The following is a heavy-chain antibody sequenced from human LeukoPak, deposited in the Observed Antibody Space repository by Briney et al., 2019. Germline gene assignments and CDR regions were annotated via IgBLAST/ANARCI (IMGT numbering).Heavy chain of an antibody. J-gene: IGHJ4*02. V-gene: IGHV4-34*01. CDR1: GGSFSGYY. Sequence: PSETLSLTCAVYGGSFSGYYWSWIRQPPGKGLEWIGEINHSGSTNYNPSLKSRVTISVDRSKNQFSLKLSSVTAADTAVYYCARDRGDYYDSSGYLDYWGQGTLVTVSS. CDR3: ARDRGDYYDSSGYLDY. D-gene: IGHD3-22*01. CDR2: INHSGST.